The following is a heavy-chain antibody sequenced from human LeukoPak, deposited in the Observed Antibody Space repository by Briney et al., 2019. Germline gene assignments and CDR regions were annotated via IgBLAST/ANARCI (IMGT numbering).Heavy chain of an antibody. D-gene: IGHD6-6*01. CDR1: GFTFSSYD. Sequence: PGGSLRLSCAASGFTFSSYDMYWVRQAAGRGLEWVSALGTNGDTYYLGSVKGRFTISRENGKNSLYLQMNSLRVDDTAVYYCAREWRGIASHYHGMDVWGQGTTVTVSS. J-gene: IGHJ6*02. V-gene: IGHV3-13*01. CDR3: AREWRGIASHYHGMDV. CDR2: LGTNGDT.